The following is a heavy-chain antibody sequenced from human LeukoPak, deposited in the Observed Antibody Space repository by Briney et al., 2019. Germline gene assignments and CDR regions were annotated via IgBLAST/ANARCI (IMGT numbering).Heavy chain of an antibody. CDR2: INPNSGGT. CDR1: GFTFTDYY. J-gene: IGHJ4*02. V-gene: IGHV1-2*06. D-gene: IGHD3-22*01. CDR3: ARAAYYYDGSGYYLGD. Sequence: ASVKVSCKASGFTFTDYYMHWVRQAPGQGLEWMGRINPNSGGTNYAQKFQARVTMTRDTSISTAYMELSRLRSDDTALYYCARAAYYYDGSGYYLGDWGQGTLVTVSS.